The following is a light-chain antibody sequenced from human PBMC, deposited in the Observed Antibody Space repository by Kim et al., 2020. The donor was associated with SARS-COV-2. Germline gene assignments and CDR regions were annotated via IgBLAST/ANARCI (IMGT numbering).Light chain of an antibody. V-gene: IGKV3-20*01. CDR1: QSVSINY. CDR3: KHYGGSRYT. J-gene: IGKJ2*01. CDR2: GAS. Sequence: EIVLTQSPCTLSLSPGERATLSCRASQSVSINYLAWYRQKLGQAPRLLIYGASTRAAGIPDRFSGSGSGTDFPLTISSLGPEDFAVYYCKHYGGSRYTFGQGTKLEI.